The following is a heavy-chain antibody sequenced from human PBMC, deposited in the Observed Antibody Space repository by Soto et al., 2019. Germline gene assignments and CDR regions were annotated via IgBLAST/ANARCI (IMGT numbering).Heavy chain of an antibody. CDR3: ARQGVPAAVDY. CDR1: GYTFASYA. D-gene: IGHD2-2*01. V-gene: IGHV1-18*01. J-gene: IGHJ4*02. Sequence: ASVKVSCKASGYTFASYAMYWVRQAPGQRLEWMGWINADNGNTNYAQKLQGRVTMTTDTSTSTAYMELRSLRSDDTAVYYCARQGVPAAVDYWGQGTLVTVSS. CDR2: INADNGNT.